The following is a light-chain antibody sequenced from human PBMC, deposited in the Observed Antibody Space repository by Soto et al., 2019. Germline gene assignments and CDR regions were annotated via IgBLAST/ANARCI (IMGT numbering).Light chain of an antibody. Sequence: NVLTHPPGTLSFPPEERPTLSYRDSQSVSSNYLAWYQQKPGQAPRLLIYGASSRTTGIPDRFSGSGSGTDFTLTISRLEPEDFAMYYCQQCGGSPTFGQGTKVDIK. CDR2: GAS. V-gene: IGKV3-20*01. CDR1: QSVSSNY. J-gene: IGKJ1*01. CDR3: QQCGGSPT.